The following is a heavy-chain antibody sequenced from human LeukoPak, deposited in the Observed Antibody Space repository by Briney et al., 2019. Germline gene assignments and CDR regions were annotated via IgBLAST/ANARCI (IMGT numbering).Heavy chain of an antibody. CDR1: GYTFTGYY. CDR3: ARGSLMTVTTPLIDY. J-gene: IGHJ4*02. D-gene: IGHD4-17*01. CDR2: INPNSGGT. V-gene: IGHV1-2*04. Sequence: ASVKVSCKASGYTFTGYYMHWVRQAPGQGLEWMGWINPNSGGTNYAQKFQGWVTMTRDTSISTAYMELSRLRSDDTAVYYCARGSLMTVTTPLIDYWGQGTLVTVSS.